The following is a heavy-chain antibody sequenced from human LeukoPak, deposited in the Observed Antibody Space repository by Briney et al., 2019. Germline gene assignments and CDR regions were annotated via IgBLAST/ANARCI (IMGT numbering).Heavy chain of an antibody. CDR1: GFTFSNYA. CDR3: AKMGGCSGSFPFDY. J-gene: IGHJ4*02. V-gene: IGHV3-23*01. Sequence: GGSLRLSCAASGFTFSNYAMGWVRQTPGKGLEWVSSIRGSGGNTYYAGSVKGRFTISRDDSKNTLFLQMNSLRAEDAAVYYCAKMGGCSGSFPFDYWGQGTLVTVSS. D-gene: IGHD6-19*01. CDR2: IRGSGGNT.